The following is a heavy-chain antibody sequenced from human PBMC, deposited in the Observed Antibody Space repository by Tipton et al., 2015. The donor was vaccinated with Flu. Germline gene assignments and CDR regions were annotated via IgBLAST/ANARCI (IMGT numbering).Heavy chain of an antibody. Sequence: LRLTCTVSGYSISSGYYWGWIRQPPGKGLEWIGSIYYGGNNYYNPSLESRVTISVDTSKNHFSLKVNSVTAADTAVYYCARCYVGYPHIYWGQGSLVTVSS. J-gene: IGHJ4*02. CDR3: ARCYVGYPHIY. V-gene: IGHV4-38-2*02. CDR1: GYSISSGYY. D-gene: IGHD3-16*01. CDR2: IYYGGNN.